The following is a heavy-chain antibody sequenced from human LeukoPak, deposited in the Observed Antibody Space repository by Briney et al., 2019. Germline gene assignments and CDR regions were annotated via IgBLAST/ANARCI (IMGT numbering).Heavy chain of an antibody. CDR3: ATDMLPLCSSGSCFPL. V-gene: IGHV1-24*01. D-gene: IGHD2-15*01. CDR1: GYTLTELS. CDR2: FDPEDGET. Sequence: ASVKVSCKVSGYTLTELSMHWVRQAPGKGLEWMGGFDPEDGETVYAQKFQGRVTMTEDTSTDTAYMELSSLRSEDTAVYYCATDMLPLCSSGSCFPLWGQGTLVTVSS. J-gene: IGHJ4*02.